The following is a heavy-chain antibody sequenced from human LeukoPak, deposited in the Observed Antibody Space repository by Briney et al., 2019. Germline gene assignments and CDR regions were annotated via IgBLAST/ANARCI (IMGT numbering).Heavy chain of an antibody. Sequence: GGSLRLSCAASGFTFSSYSMNWIRQPPGKGLEWVSSIISSSSSMYYADSVKGRFTVSRDNAKNSLYLQMNSLRAEDTAVYYCAKVKRYSSSWRATYFDYWGQGTLVTVSS. CDR1: GFTFSSYS. CDR2: IISSSSSM. J-gene: IGHJ4*02. CDR3: AKVKRYSSSWRATYFDY. D-gene: IGHD6-13*01. V-gene: IGHV3-21*04.